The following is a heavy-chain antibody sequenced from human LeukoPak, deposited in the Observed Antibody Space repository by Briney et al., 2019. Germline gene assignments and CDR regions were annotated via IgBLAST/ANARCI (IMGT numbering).Heavy chain of an antibody. J-gene: IGHJ4*02. CDR2: IYYSGST. D-gene: IGHD1-7*01. V-gene: IGHV4-30-4*01. CDR3: TRQKSGTTADY. Sequence: SETLSLTCTVSGGSISSGDYYWSWIRQPPGKGLEWIGYIYYSGSTYYNPSLKSRVTISVDTSKNQFSLKLSSVTAADTAVYYCTRQKSGTTADYWGQGTLVTVSS. CDR1: GGSISSGDYY.